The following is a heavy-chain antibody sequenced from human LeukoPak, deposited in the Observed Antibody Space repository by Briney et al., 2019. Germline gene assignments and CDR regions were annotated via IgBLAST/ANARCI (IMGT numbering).Heavy chain of an antibody. CDR3: TRVSMWSRAFDI. CDR2: IRSKAYGGTT. J-gene: IGHJ3*02. V-gene: IGHV3-49*04. D-gene: IGHD2-21*01. CDR1: GFNFGDYA. Sequence: GGSLRLSCTASGFNFGDYAMSWVRQAPGKGLEWVGFIRSKAYGGTTEYAASVKGRFTISRDDSKSIAYLQMNSLKTEDTAVYYCTRVSMWSRAFDIWGQGTMVTVSS.